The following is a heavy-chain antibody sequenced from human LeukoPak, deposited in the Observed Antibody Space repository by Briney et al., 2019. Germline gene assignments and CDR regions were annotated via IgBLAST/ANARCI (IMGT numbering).Heavy chain of an antibody. CDR2: ISAYNGNT. J-gene: IGHJ5*02. CDR3: ARDTYYYDSSGYSGWFDP. CDR1: GYTFTIYG. V-gene: IGHV1-18*01. D-gene: IGHD3-22*01. Sequence: ASVKVSCKASGYTFTIYGISWVRQAPGQGLEWMGWISAYNGNTNYAQNLQGRVTMTTDTSTSTAYMELRSLRSDDTAVYYCARDTYYYDSSGYSGWFDPWGQGTLVTVSS.